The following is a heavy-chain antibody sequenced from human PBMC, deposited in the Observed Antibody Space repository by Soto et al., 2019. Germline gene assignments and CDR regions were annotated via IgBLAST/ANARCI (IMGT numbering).Heavy chain of an antibody. J-gene: IGHJ3*02. CDR3: GSRYNWNDHAFDI. Sequence: PSGTLSLTCTVSRGSLSRYDWSWIRQLLGKGLEWIGYIYYSGSTNYNPSLKRRVTISVDTSKNQFSLKLSSVAAADTAVYYCGSRYNWNDHAFDIWSEGT. CDR2: IYYSGST. CDR1: RGSLSRYD. V-gene: IGHV4-59*01. D-gene: IGHD1-20*01.